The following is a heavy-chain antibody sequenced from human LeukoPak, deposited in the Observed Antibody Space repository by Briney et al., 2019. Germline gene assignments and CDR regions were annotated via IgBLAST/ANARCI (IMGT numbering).Heavy chain of an antibody. CDR1: GFTFSSYG. V-gene: IGHV3-33*01. Sequence: GGSLRLSCAASGFTFSSYGMHWVRQAPGKGLEWVAVIWYDGSNKYYADSVKGRFTISRDNSKNTLYLQMNSLRAEDTAVYYCARDSQSSSWPLRTSKYNWFDPWGQGTLVTVSS. D-gene: IGHD6-13*01. CDR2: IWYDGSNK. CDR3: ARDSQSSSWPLRTSKYNWFDP. J-gene: IGHJ5*02.